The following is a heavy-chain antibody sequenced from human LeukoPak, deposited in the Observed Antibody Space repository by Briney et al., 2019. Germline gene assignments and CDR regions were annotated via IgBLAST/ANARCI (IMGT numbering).Heavy chain of an antibody. CDR3: ALAWGYYYYYGMDV. V-gene: IGHV1-3*01. D-gene: IGHD3-16*01. Sequence: GASVKVSCKASGYTFTSYAMHWVRQAPGQRLEWMGWINAGNGNTKYSQKFQGRVTITRDTSASTAYMELSSLRSEDTAVYYCALAWGYYYYYGMDVWGQGTTVTVSS. CDR2: INAGNGNT. CDR1: GYTFTSYA. J-gene: IGHJ6*02.